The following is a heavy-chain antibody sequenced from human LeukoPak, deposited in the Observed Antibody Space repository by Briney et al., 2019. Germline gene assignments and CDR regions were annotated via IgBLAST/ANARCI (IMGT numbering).Heavy chain of an antibody. CDR2: MSYSGST. CDR1: GGSISSNSYS. V-gene: IGHV4-39*07. CDR3: AREHCSGGSCYSIYYYYYMDV. Sequence: SETLSLTCTVSGGSISSNSYSWGWIRQPPGKGLEWIASMSYSGSTYYNPSLKSRVTISVDTSRNQFSLKLSSVTAADTAVYYCAREHCSGGSCYSIYYYYYMDVWGKGTTVTVSS. D-gene: IGHD2-15*01. J-gene: IGHJ6*03.